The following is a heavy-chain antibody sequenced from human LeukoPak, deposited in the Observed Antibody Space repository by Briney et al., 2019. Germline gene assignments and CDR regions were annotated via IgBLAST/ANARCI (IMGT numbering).Heavy chain of an antibody. D-gene: IGHD3-22*01. Sequence: SETLSLTCAVYGGSLSGYYWSWIRQPPGKGLEWIGEINHSGSTNYNLSLKSRVTISVDTSKNQFSLKLSSVTAADTAVYYCARGPSYSSGSPTWGQGTLVTVSS. J-gene: IGHJ5*02. CDR3: ARGPSYSSGSPT. V-gene: IGHV4-34*01. CDR1: GGSLSGYY. CDR2: INHSGST.